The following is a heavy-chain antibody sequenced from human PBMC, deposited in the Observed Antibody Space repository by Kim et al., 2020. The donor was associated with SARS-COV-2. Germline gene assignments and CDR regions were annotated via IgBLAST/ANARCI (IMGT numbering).Heavy chain of an antibody. CDR3: ARGEDSYSSSWYGRKYNYYYGMYV. J-gene: IGHJ6*02. D-gene: IGHD6-13*01. V-gene: IGHV1-18*01. CDR2: ISAYNGNT. Sequence: ASVKVSCKASGYTFTSYGINWVRQAPGQGLEWMGWISAYNGNTNYAQKLQDRVTMTTDTSTSTAYMELRSLRSDDTAVYYCARGEDSYSSSWYGRKYNYYYGMYVWGQGATVTVSS. CDR1: GYTFTSYG.